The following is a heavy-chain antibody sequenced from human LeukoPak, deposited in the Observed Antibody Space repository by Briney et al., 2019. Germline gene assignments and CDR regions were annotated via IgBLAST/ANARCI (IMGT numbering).Heavy chain of an antibody. CDR3: ARGLAPPLYYFDY. V-gene: IGHV3-30-3*01. CDR1: GFTFSSYA. CDR2: ISYDGSNK. Sequence: GGSLRLSCAASGFTFSSYAMYWVRQGPGKGLEWVAVISYDGSNKYYADSVKGRFTISRDNSKNTLYLQMNSLRAEDTAVYYCARGLAPPLYYFDYWGQGTLVTVSS. D-gene: IGHD3-16*02. J-gene: IGHJ4*02.